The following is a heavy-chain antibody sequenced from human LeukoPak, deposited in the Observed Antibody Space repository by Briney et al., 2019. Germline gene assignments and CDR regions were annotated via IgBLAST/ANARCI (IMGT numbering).Heavy chain of an antibody. CDR1: GFTFSSYS. Sequence: GGSLRLSCAASGFTFSSYSMNWVRQAPGKGLEWVSYISSSSSTIYYADSVKGRFTISRDNAKNSLYLQMNSLRAEDTAVYYCVRDHHRRLYDSQARDTFDIWGQGTMVTVPS. D-gene: IGHD3-22*01. V-gene: IGHV3-48*01. J-gene: IGHJ3*02. CDR3: VRDHHRRLYDSQARDTFDI. CDR2: ISSSSSTI.